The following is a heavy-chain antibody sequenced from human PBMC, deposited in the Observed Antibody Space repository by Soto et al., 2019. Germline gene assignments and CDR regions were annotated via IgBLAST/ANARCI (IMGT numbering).Heavy chain of an antibody. Sequence: GASVKVSCKASGGTFSSYAISWVRQAPGQGLEWMGGIIPIFGTANYAQKFQGRVTITADESTSTAYMELSSLRSEDTAVYYCASSGQGYYYYGMDVWGQGTTVTVSS. J-gene: IGHJ6*02. V-gene: IGHV1-69*13. D-gene: IGHD1-26*01. CDR2: IIPIFGTA. CDR3: ASSGQGYYYYGMDV. CDR1: GGTFSSYA.